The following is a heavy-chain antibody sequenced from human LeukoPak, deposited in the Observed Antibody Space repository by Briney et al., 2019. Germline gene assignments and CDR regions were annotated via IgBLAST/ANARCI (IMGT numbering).Heavy chain of an antibody. CDR1: GFTFSSYS. Sequence: GGSLRLSCAASGFTFSSYSMNWVRQAPGKGLEWVSSISSSSCYIYYADSVKGRFTISRDNAKNSLYLQMNSLRAEDTAVYYCARDGRGYSGYDYNYYYGMDVWGQGTTVTVSS. V-gene: IGHV3-21*01. CDR3: ARDGRGYSGYDYNYYYGMDV. CDR2: ISSSSCYI. J-gene: IGHJ6*02. D-gene: IGHD5-12*01.